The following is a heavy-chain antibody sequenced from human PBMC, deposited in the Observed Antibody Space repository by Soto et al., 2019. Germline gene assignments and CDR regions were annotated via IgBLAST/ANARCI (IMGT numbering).Heavy chain of an antibody. CDR2: ISRGGSSI. J-gene: IGHJ4*02. CDR3: VREGGDLRGSGVFDY. CDR1: GFTFSFYT. V-gene: IGHV3-48*01. D-gene: IGHD6-19*01. Sequence: EPQLVESGGGLVQPGGSLRLSCAASGFTFSFYTMNWVRQTPGKGLEWLAYISRGGSSIYYADSVKGRFTVSRDNANNSRSRQLNSLRREDTAVYYCVREGGDLRGSGVFDYWGQGTLVTVSS.